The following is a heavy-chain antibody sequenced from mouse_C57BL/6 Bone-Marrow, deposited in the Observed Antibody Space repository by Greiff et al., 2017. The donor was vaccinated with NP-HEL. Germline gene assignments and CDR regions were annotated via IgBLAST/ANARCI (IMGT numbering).Heavy chain of an antibody. Sequence: VHLVESGGGLVKPGGSLKLSCAASGFTFSSYAMSWVRQTPEKRLEWVATISDGGSYTYYPDNVKGRFTISRDNAKNNLYLQMSHLKSEDTAMYYCARERLRRAFDYWGQGTTLTVSS. V-gene: IGHV5-4*01. J-gene: IGHJ2*01. CDR2: ISDGGSYT. CDR3: ARERLRRAFDY. CDR1: GFTFSSYA. D-gene: IGHD2-4*01.